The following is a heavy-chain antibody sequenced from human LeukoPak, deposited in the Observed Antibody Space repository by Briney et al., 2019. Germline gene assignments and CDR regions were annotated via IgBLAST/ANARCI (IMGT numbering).Heavy chain of an antibody. CDR3: ARAGAIAARPDFDY. V-gene: IGHV4-31*03. Sequence: SETLSLTCTVSGGSISSGGYYWSWIRQHPGKGLEWIGYIYYSGSTYYNPSLKSRVTISVDTSKNQFSLKLSSVTAADTAIYYCARAGAIAARPDFDYWGQGTLVTVSS. D-gene: IGHD6-6*01. J-gene: IGHJ4*02. CDR1: GGSISSGGYY. CDR2: IYYSGST.